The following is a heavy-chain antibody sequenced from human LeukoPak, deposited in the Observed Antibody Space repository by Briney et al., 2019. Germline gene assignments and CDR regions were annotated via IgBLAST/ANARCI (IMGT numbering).Heavy chain of an antibody. CDR1: GFTFDDYA. Sequence: GGSLRLSCAASGFTFDDYAMHWVRQAPGKGLEWVSGISWNSGSIGYADSVKGRFTISRDNSKNTLYLQMNSLRAEDTAVYYCARGILTGPYYYYFMDVWGQGTTVTVSS. CDR3: ARGILTGPYYYYFMDV. V-gene: IGHV3-9*01. CDR2: ISWNSGSI. J-gene: IGHJ6*02. D-gene: IGHD3-9*01.